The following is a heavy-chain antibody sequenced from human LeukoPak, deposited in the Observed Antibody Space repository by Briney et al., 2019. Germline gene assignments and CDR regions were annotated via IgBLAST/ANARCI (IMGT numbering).Heavy chain of an antibody. D-gene: IGHD5-18*01. J-gene: IGHJ4*02. Sequence: AGGSLRLSCAASGFTFSNYEINWVRQAPGKGLEWVSYISSSGGSIYYADSVKGRFTISRDNAKNSLYLQMNRLRAEDTAVYYCARGYRYGYDYWGQGTLVTVSS. CDR2: ISSSGGSI. CDR3: ARGYRYGYDY. CDR1: GFTFSNYE. V-gene: IGHV3-48*03.